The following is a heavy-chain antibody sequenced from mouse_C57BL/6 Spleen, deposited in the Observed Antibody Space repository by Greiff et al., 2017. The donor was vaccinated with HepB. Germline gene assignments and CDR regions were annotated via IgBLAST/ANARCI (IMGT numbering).Heavy chain of an antibody. Sequence: QVQLKQPGAELVKPGASVKMSCKASGYTFTSYWITWVKQRPGQGLEWIGDIYPGSGSTNYNEKFKSKATLTVDTSSSTAYMQLSSLTSEDSAVYYCALHYYGSSYVDYWGQGTTLTVSS. D-gene: IGHD1-1*01. CDR3: ALHYYGSSYVDY. J-gene: IGHJ2*01. CDR1: GYTFTSYW. CDR2: IYPGSGST. V-gene: IGHV1-55*01.